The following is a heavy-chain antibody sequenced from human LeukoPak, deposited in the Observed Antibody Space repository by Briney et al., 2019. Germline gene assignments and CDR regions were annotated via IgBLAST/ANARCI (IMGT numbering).Heavy chain of an antibody. CDR1: GFSFSSYW. V-gene: IGHV3-7*05. Sequence: PGGSLRLSCAASGFSFSSYWMSWVRQAPGKGLEWVANIKQDGGVKYYVDSVKGRFTISRDNAKNSLCLQMNSLRAEDTAVYYCARVLQLAPSYIDYWGQGTLVTVSS. CDR2: IKQDGGVK. CDR3: ARVLQLAPSYIDY. J-gene: IGHJ4*02. D-gene: IGHD6-13*01.